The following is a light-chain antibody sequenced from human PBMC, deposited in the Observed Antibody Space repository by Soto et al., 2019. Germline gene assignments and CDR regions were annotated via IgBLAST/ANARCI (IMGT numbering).Light chain of an antibody. CDR2: EVS. Sequence: QSALTQPASVSGSPGQSITISCTGTSSDVGSYNLVSWYQQHPGKAPKLMIYEVSKRPSGVSNRFSGSKSGNTASLTISGIQAEDEADYYCCSYAGSSLYVFGTGTKLTVL. CDR3: CSYAGSSLYV. CDR1: SSDVGSYNL. J-gene: IGLJ1*01. V-gene: IGLV2-23*02.